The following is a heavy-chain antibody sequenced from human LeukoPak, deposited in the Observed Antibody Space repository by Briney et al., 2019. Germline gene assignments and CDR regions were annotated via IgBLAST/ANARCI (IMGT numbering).Heavy chain of an antibody. J-gene: IGHJ6*03. CDR3: ANGYCTNGVCYPYYYYYMDV. Sequence: GGSLRLAWAASGFTFSIHGMRWVRQAPGKGLEWVAVISYDGSNKYYARSVKGRFPISRDNSKNTLYLQMHSLRAEDTAVYYCANGYCTNGVCYPYYYYYMDVWGKGTTVTVSS. CDR2: ISYDGSNK. D-gene: IGHD2-8*01. V-gene: IGHV3-30*18. CDR1: GFTFSIHG.